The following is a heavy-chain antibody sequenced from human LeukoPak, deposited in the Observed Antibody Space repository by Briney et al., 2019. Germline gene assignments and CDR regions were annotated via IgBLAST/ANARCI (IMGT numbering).Heavy chain of an antibody. CDR1: GYTFTGYY. CDR3: ARDASQLWFGELFSIGY. Sequence: GASVKVSCKASGYTFTGYYMHWVRQAPGQGLEWMGWINPNSGGTNYAQKFQGRVTMTRDTSISTAYMELSRLRSDDTAVYYCARDASQLWFGELFSIGYWGQGTLVTVSS. CDR2: INPNSGGT. V-gene: IGHV1-2*02. J-gene: IGHJ4*02. D-gene: IGHD3-10*01.